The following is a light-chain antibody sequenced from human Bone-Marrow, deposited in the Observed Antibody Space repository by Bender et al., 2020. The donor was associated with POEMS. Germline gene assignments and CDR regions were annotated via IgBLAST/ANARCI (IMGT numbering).Light chain of an antibody. J-gene: IGLJ2*01. CDR2: DVT. CDR3: SSYVGSNKWI. Sequence: QSALTQPASVSGSPGQSITISCTGTSSDVGGYNLVSWYQQHPGKAPKLLIYDVTKRPSGVPDRFSGSKSGNTASLTVSGLQPEDEADYYCSSYVGSNKWILGGRTSLTVL. CDR1: SSDVGGYNL. V-gene: IGLV2-8*01.